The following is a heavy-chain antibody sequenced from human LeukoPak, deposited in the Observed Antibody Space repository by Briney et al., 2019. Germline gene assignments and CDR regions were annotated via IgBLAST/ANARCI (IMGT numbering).Heavy chain of an antibody. CDR2: IKQDGSEK. CDR3: ARAGEVIVFDSKFDY. D-gene: IGHD2-21*01. J-gene: IGHJ4*02. Sequence: GGSLRLPCAASGFTFSSYWMSWVRQAPGKGLEWVANIKQDGSEKYYVDSVKGRFTISRDNAKNSLYLQMNSLRAEDTAVYYCARAGEVIVFDSKFDYWGQGTLVTVSS. CDR1: GFTFSSYW. V-gene: IGHV3-7*01.